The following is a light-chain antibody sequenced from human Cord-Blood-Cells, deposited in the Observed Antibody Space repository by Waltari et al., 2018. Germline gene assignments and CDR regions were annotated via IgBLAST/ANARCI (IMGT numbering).Light chain of an antibody. CDR3: QQSYSTSYS. CDR2: AAS. Sequence: DIQMTQSPSSLSSSVGGRVTITSRTSHSISSSLNWYQQKPGKAPKRLIYAASSLQSGVPSRFSGSGAGTDFTLTISSLQPEDFATYYCQQSYSTSYSFGQGTKLEIK. J-gene: IGKJ2*03. V-gene: IGKV1-39*01. CDR1: HSISSS.